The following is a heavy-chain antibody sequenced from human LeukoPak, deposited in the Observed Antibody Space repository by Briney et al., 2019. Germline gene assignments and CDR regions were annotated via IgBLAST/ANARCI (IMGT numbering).Heavy chain of an antibody. J-gene: IGHJ6*03. D-gene: IGHD4-17*01. CDR3: ARGSYDYGDYVPYYYYYMDV. V-gene: IGHV3-21*01. Sequence: GGSLRLSCAASGFTFSSYSMNWVRQAPGKGLEWVSSIISSSSYIYYADSVKGRFTISRDNAKNSLYLQMNSLRAEDTAVYYCARGSYDYGDYVPYYYYYMDVWGKGTTVTVSS. CDR1: GFTFSSYS. CDR2: IISSSSYI.